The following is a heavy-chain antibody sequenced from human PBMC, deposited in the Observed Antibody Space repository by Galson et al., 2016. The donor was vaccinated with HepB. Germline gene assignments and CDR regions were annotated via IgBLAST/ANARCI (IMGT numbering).Heavy chain of an antibody. D-gene: IGHD3-9*01. J-gene: IGHJ3*02. CDR2: TYYRSKWYN. V-gene: IGHV6-1*01. CDR3: ARELVTFAFEI. Sequence: CAISGDSVSSNSAAWNWIGQSPSRGLEWLGRTYYRSKWYNDYAVSVKSRITINLDTLKNQFSLQLNSVTPEDTAVYYCARELVTFAFEIWGQGTMVTVSS. CDR1: GDSVSSNSAA.